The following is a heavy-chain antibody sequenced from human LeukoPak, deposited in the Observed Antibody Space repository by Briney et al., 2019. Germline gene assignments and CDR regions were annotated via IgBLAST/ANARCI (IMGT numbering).Heavy chain of an antibody. D-gene: IGHD1-1*01. CDR1: GGSISSGGYY. Sequence: SQTLSLTCTVSGGSISSGGYYGRWLRQPPGGGLEWLGYIYQRGSTYYNPSLKSRATISVDRSKNQFSLKLSSVTAADTDVYYCARVLLAPERYNWKYYKDVWGKGTTATVS. V-gene: IGHV4-30-2*01. J-gene: IGHJ6*03. CDR2: IYQRGST. CDR3: ARVLLAPERYNWKYYKDV.